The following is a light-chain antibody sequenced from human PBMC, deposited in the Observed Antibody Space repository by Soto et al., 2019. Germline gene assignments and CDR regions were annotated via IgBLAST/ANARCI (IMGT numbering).Light chain of an antibody. J-gene: IGLJ1*01. V-gene: IGLV2-23*02. CDR3: CSYGGRSTYV. Sequence: QSVLTQPASVSGCPGQSITISCTGTSSDVGSYNLVSWYQQHPGKAPKLMIYEVSKRPSGVSNRFSGSKSANTASLTISGLQADDEADYYCCSYGGRSTYVFGTGTKVTVL. CDR1: SSDVGSYNL. CDR2: EVS.